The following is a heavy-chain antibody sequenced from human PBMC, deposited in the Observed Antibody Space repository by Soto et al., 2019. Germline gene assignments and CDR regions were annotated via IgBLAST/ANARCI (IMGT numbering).Heavy chain of an antibody. CDR3: ARGGATTRNDP. J-gene: IGHJ5*02. Sequence: ASVKVSCKASGGTFSSYAISWVRQTPGQGLEWMGGIIPIFGTANYAQKFQGRVTITADESTSTASMELSSLRSEDTAVYYCARGGATTRNDPWGQGTLVTVSS. V-gene: IGHV1-69*13. CDR1: GGTFSSYA. CDR2: IIPIFGTA. D-gene: IGHD5-12*01.